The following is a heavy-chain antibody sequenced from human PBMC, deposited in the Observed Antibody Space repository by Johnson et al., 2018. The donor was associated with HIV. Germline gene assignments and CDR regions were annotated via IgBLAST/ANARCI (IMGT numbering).Heavy chain of an antibody. CDR1: GFTFSDYY. Sequence: QVQLVESGGGLVKPGGSLRLSCAASGFTFSDYYMSWIRQAPGKGLEWVSGINWNGGSTGYADSVKGRFTISRDNSKNTLYLQMNSLRAEDTAVYYCARACITSDWDDAFDIWGQGTMVTVSS. CDR3: ARACITSDWDDAFDI. CDR2: INWNGGST. D-gene: IGHD3-10*01. V-gene: IGHV3-11*01. J-gene: IGHJ3*02.